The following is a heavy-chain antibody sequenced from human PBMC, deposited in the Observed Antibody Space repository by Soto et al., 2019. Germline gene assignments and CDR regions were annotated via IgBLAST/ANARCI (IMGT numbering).Heavy chain of an antibody. CDR2: IIPIFG. CDR3: ARGHIWKYFPFDY. Sequence: QVQLVQSGAEVKKPGSSVKVSCKASGGTFSSYPISWVRQAPGQGLEWMGGIIPIFGQKFQGRVTITADESTSTAYMELSSLRSEDTAVYYCARGHIWKYFPFDYWGQGTLVTVSS. V-gene: IGHV1-69*12. CDR1: GGTFSSYP. J-gene: IGHJ4*02. D-gene: IGHD1-7*01.